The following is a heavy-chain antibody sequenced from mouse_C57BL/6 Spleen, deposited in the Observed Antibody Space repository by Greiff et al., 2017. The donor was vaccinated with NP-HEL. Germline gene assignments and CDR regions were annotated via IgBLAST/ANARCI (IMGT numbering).Heavy chain of an antibody. D-gene: IGHD1-1*01. V-gene: IGHV1-15*01. CDR1: GYTFTDYD. Sequence: QVQLQQSGAELVRPGASVTLSCKASGYTFTDYDMHWVKQTPVHGLEWIGAIDPETGGTAYNQKFKGKAILTADQSSSTAYMELRSLTSEDSAVYDGTREEWRGSSYKYFDVWGTGTTLTVSS. CDR2: IDPETGGT. CDR3: TREEWRGSSYKYFDV. J-gene: IGHJ1*03.